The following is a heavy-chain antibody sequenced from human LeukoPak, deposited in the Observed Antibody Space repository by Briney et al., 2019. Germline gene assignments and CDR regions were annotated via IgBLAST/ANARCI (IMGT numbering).Heavy chain of an antibody. CDR2: IYYSGST. V-gene: IGHV4-59*01. CDR1: GGSISSYY. J-gene: IGHJ4*02. Sequence: SETLSLTWTVSGGSISSYYWSWIRQPPGKGLEWIGYIYYSGSTNYNPSLKSRVTISVDTSKNQFSLKLSSVTAADTAVYYCARYSPSMGVFDYWGQGTLVTVSS. D-gene: IGHD2-21*01. CDR3: ARYSPSMGVFDY.